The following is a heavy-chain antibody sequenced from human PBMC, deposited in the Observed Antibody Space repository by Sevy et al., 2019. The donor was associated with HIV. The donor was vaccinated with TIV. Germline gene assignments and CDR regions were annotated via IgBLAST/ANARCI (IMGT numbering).Heavy chain of an antibody. Sequence: GGSLRLSCEASEFTFSDYHMTWIRQAPGKGLEWVAYISSRGSTEHYADSVKGRFTISRDNVKNSLYLQMDSLRGEDTAVYYCAREADYYFDSWGQGSLVTVSS. CDR1: EFTFSDYH. CDR3: AREADYYFDS. V-gene: IGHV3-11*01. CDR2: ISSRGSTE. J-gene: IGHJ4*02. D-gene: IGHD2-21*02.